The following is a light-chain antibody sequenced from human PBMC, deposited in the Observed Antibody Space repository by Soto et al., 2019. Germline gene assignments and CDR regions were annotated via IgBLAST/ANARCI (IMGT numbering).Light chain of an antibody. V-gene: IGLV1-44*01. CDR1: SSNIGSNT. CDR2: RNN. J-gene: IGLJ2*01. Sequence: QSVLTQPPSASGTPGQRVTMSCSGSSSNIGSNTVNWYQQLPGTAPNLLIYRNNQRPPAVPDRFSGSKSGTSASLAISGLQSEDEADYYCAAWDDSLNGVVLGGGTKLTVL. CDR3: AAWDDSLNGVV.